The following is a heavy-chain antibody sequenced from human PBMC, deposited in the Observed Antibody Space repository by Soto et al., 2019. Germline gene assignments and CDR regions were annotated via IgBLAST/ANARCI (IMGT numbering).Heavy chain of an antibody. J-gene: IGHJ2*01. CDR2: IFYTGVT. CDR3: VRVLDSSWYADL. D-gene: IGHD3-22*01. V-gene: IGHV4-61*03. Sequence: QVQLQESGPGLVKPSETLSLTCSVSGGSVSNASFYWTWIRQAPGTGLEYIGYIFYTGVTNYNPSLSSRDTISLDTSKNHFSLKLNSMTAADTAVYYCVRVLDSSWYADLWGRGTLVTVSS. CDR1: GGSVSNASFY.